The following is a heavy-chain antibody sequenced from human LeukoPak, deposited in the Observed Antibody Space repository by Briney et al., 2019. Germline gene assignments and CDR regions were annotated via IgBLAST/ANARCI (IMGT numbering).Heavy chain of an antibody. J-gene: IGHJ5*02. Sequence: SGKVSCKASGGTLNTYAINWVRQAPGQGLEWMGWIIPVFGQEKYAQKFQGRVTINADESASTVYMELRSLRSEDTAVYYCTKGASSWGQGTLVTVS. CDR1: GGTLNTYA. CDR2: IIPVFGQE. CDR3: TKGASS. V-gene: IGHV1-69*13.